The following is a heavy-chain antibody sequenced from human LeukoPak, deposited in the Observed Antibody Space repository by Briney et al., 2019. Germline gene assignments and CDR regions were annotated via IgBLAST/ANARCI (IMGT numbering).Heavy chain of an antibody. Sequence: QSGGSLRLSCAASGFTFSSYEMNWVRQAPGKGLEWVSYISSSGSTIYYADSVKGRFTISRDNAKNSLYLQMNSLRAEDTAVYYCARTYYYDIDAFDIWGQGTVVTVSS. CDR3: ARTYYYDIDAFDI. CDR2: ISSSGSTI. CDR1: GFTFSSYE. D-gene: IGHD3-22*01. J-gene: IGHJ3*02. V-gene: IGHV3-48*03.